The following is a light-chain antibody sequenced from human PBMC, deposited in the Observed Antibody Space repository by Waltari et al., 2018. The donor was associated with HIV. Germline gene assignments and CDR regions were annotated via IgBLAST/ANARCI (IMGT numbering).Light chain of an antibody. Sequence: DIVMTQSPDSLAVSLGERATINCKSSQSVLYSSDNKNYLAWYQQKSGQPPKLLIYWASTRESGVPDRFSGSGSGTDFTLTISSLQAADVAVYYCQQYYSTPPTFGQGTKVEIK. V-gene: IGKV4-1*01. CDR3: QQYYSTPPT. J-gene: IGKJ1*01. CDR1: QSVLYSSDNKNY. CDR2: WAS.